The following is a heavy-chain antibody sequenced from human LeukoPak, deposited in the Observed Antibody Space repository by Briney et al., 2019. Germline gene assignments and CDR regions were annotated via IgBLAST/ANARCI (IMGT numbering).Heavy chain of an antibody. CDR2: IYYSGST. D-gene: IGHD4-17*01. V-gene: IGHV4-61*01. CDR1: GGSVSSGSYY. Sequence: SETLSLTRTVSGGSVSSGSYYWSWIRQPPGKGLEWIGYIYYSGSTNYNPSLKSRVTISVDTSKNQFSLKLSSVTAADTAVYYCARERAGRYGDYGFDYWGQGTLVTVSS. J-gene: IGHJ4*02. CDR3: ARERAGRYGDYGFDY.